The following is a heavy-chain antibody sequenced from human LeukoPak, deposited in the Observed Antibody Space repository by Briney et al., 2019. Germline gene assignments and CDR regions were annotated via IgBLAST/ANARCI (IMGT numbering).Heavy chain of an antibody. J-gene: IGHJ4*02. Sequence: SETLSLTCTVSGGSISGSISSNYWSWIRQPPGKGLEWIGYIYYSGSTNYNPSLKSRVTISVDTSKNQFSLKLSSVTAADTAVYYCATSTTAYGGYALDYWGQGTLVTVSS. V-gene: IGHV4-61*05. D-gene: IGHD5-12*01. CDR1: GGSISGSISSNY. CDR2: IYYSGST. CDR3: ATSTTAYGGYALDY.